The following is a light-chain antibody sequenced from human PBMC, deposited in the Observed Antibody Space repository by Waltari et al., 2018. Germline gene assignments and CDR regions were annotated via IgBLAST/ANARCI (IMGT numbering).Light chain of an antibody. CDR1: ISNIGNYY. V-gene: IGLV1-51*01. J-gene: IGLJ2*01. CDR3: ATWDNSLREVV. CDR2: DNN. Sequence: QSVLTQPPSVSAAPGQKVTISCSGSISNIGNYYVSWYHQLPGAAPRLLIYDNNERASWIPDRFAASKSGTSATLGITGLQIEDEAEYYCATWDNSLREVVFGGGTKLTVL.